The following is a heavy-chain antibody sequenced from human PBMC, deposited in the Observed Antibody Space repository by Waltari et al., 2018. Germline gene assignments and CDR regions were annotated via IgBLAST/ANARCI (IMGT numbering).Heavy chain of an antibody. J-gene: IGHJ4*02. CDR1: GYTFTSYA. Sequence: QVQLVQSGAEVKKPGASVKVSCKASGYTFTSYAMHWVRQAPGQRLEWMGWINAGNGNTKYSQKFQGRVTITRDTSASTAYMELSSLRSEDTAVYYCARRAYYYYINSSGYYFDYWGQGTLVTVSS. CDR3: ARRAYYYYINSSGYYFDY. V-gene: IGHV1-3*01. D-gene: IGHD3-22*01. CDR2: INAGNGNT.